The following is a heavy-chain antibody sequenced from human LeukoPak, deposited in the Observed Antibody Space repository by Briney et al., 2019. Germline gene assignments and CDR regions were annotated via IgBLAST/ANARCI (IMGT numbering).Heavy chain of an antibody. Sequence: ASVKVSCKASGYTFTSYDINWVRQAPGQGLEWMGWMNPNSGNTGYAQKFQGRVTMTRNTSISTAYMELSSLRSEDTAVYYCARAKSWNRYYFDYWGQGTLVTVSS. D-gene: IGHD1-1*01. V-gene: IGHV1-8*01. CDR3: ARAKSWNRYYFDY. CDR1: GYTFTSYD. J-gene: IGHJ4*02. CDR2: MNPNSGNT.